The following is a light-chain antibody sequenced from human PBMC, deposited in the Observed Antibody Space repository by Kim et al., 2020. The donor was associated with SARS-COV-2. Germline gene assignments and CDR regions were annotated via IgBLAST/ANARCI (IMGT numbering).Light chain of an antibody. CDR1: SSDFGRYNR. Sequence: QSALTQPPSVSGSPGQSVTISCTGTSSDFGRYNRVSWYQQPPGTAPKLIIYEVSNRPSGVPDRFSGSKSGNTASITISGLQAEDEADYFCSSYTTINTFVFGTGTKVTVL. V-gene: IGLV2-18*02. J-gene: IGLJ1*01. CDR3: SSYTTINTFV. CDR2: EVS.